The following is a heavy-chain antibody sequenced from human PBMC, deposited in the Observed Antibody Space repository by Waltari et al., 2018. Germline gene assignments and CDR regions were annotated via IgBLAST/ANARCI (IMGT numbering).Heavy chain of an antibody. CDR3: TRLRSGSCSDF. V-gene: IGHV3-49*04. Sequence: EVRLVESGGGLVQPGRSLRLSCTASGFTFGDYAMSWVRQAPGKGLEWLGFIRSKGYGRTTEYAASVKGRFTVSRDDSKSIASLQMNSLKTEDTAVYYCTRLRSGSCSDFWGQGILVTVSS. J-gene: IGHJ4*02. CDR1: GFTFGDYA. CDR2: IRSKGYGRTT. D-gene: IGHD1-26*01.